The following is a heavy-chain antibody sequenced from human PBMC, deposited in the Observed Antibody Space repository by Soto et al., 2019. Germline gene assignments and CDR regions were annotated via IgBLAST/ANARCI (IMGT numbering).Heavy chain of an antibody. Sequence: GESLKISCEGSTYSFTSYWLGWVRQMPGKGLEWMGIIYPGDSDTKYSPSFQGQVTISADKSISTAYLQWSTLKASDTAIYYCARGLMYGMDVWGQGTTVTVSS. V-gene: IGHV5-51*01. CDR3: ARGLMYGMDV. CDR2: IYPGDSDT. J-gene: IGHJ6*02. CDR1: TYSFTSYW. D-gene: IGHD2-8*01.